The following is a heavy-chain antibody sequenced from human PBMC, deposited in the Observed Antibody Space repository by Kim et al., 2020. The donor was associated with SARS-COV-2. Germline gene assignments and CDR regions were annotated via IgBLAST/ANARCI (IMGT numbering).Heavy chain of an antibody. Sequence: SVKVSCKASGGTFSSYAISWVRQAPGQGLEWMGRIIPILGIANYAQKFQGRVTIIADKSTSTAYMELSSLRSEDTAVYYCARGLNAGTAMVHYYYYYGMDVWGQGTTVTVSS. CDR2: IIPILGIA. V-gene: IGHV1-69*04. CDR3: ARGLNAGTAMVHYYYYYGMDV. J-gene: IGHJ6*02. CDR1: GGTFSSYA. D-gene: IGHD5-18*01.